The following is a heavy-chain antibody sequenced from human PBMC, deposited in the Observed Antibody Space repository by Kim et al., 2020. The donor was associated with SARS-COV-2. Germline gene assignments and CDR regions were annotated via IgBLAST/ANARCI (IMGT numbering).Heavy chain of an antibody. J-gene: IGHJ4*02. CDR1: GGSISTGGYY. CDR2: IYYSGST. D-gene: IGHD3-9*01. Sequence: SETLSLTCTVSGGSISTGGYYWSWIRQHPGKGLEWIGHIYYSGSTSYYPSLKSRVTISRDSSKNQCSLNLTSVTAADTAVYYCARGGGFDPLDYWGQGTLVTVSS. CDR3: ARGGGFDPLDY. V-gene: IGHV4-31*03.